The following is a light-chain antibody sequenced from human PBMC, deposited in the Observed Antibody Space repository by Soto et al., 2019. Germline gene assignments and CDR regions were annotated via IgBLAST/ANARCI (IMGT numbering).Light chain of an antibody. V-gene: IGKV3-20*01. Sequence: EIVLTQSPGTLSLSRGERTTLSCRASQSVSSNFLDWYQQKPGQAPRLLIYGASSRATGIPDRFSGSGSGTDFTLTISRLEPEDFAVYYCQQYETSPRTFGQGTKVEI. CDR2: GAS. CDR1: QSVSSNF. J-gene: IGKJ1*01. CDR3: QQYETSPRT.